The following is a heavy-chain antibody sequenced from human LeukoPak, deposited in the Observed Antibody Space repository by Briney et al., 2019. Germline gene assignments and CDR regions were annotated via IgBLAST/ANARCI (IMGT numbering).Heavy chain of an antibody. V-gene: IGHV3-23*01. D-gene: IGHD1-1*01. J-gene: IGHJ4*02. CDR1: EFTFSSYA. CDR2: ISNNDGTT. CDR3: AKATGTLGN. Sequence: GGSLRLSCAASEFTFSSYAMSWVRQAPGKGLEWVSTISNNDGTTYYADSVKGRFTISRDNSKNTLYLQMNSLTGEDTAIYYCAKATGTLGNWGQGTLVTVSS.